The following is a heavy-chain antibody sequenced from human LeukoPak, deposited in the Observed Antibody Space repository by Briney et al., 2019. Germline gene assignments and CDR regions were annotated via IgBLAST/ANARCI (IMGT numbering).Heavy chain of an antibody. CDR1: GFTFSTYT. CDR3: ARETRLPHNDILINRRAFDI. D-gene: IGHD3-9*01. Sequence: GGSLRLSCAASGFTFSTYTIHWVRQAPGKGLEWVTVISNDGHFKYYADSVKGRFTISRDNSKSTLFLQMNSLTIEDTAVYYCARETRLPHNDILINRRAFDIWAKGQFSPPLQ. CDR2: ISNDGHFK. J-gene: IGHJ3*02. V-gene: IGHV3-30-3*01.